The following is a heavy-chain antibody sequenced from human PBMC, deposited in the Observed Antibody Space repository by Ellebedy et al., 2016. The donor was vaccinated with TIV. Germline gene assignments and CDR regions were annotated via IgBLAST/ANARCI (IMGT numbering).Heavy chain of an antibody. J-gene: IGHJ4*02. D-gene: IGHD1-1*01. V-gene: IGHV3-23*01. CDR1: GFTFSSYA. CDR3: AKDRSNNWPPLPDY. CDR2: ISGSGGST. Sequence: GESLKISCAASGFTFSSYAMSWVRQAPGKGLEWVSAISGSGGSTYYADSVKGRFTISRDNSKNTLHLQMNSLRAEDTAVYYCAKDRSNNWPPLPDYWGQGTLVTVSS.